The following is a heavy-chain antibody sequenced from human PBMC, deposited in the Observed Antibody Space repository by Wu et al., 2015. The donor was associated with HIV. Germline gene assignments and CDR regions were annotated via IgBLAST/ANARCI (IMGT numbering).Heavy chain of an antibody. Sequence: QVQLVQSGAEVKKPGASVKVSCKASGYAFTSYDINWVRQATGQGLEWMGWMNPNSGNTGYAQKFQGRVTMTRNTSISTAYTELSSLRSEDTAVYYCARGVLRFRGLNYWGQGTLVTVSS. CDR1: GYAFTSYD. V-gene: IGHV1-8*01. D-gene: IGHD2-8*01. CDR3: ARGVLRFRGLNY. J-gene: IGHJ4*02. CDR2: MNPNSGNT.